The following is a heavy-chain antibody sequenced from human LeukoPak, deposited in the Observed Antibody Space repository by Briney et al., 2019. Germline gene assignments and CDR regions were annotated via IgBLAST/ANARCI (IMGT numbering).Heavy chain of an antibody. D-gene: IGHD6-19*01. Sequence: GGSLRLSCAASGFTFSDHYMDWVRQAPGKGLEWVSYISSSSTIYYADSVKGRFTISRDNAKNSLYLQMNSLRAEDTAVYYCARVRSGWQNDAFDIWGQGTMVTVSS. CDR3: ARVRSGWQNDAFDI. CDR1: GFTFSDHY. CDR2: ISSSSTI. J-gene: IGHJ3*02. V-gene: IGHV3-69-1*01.